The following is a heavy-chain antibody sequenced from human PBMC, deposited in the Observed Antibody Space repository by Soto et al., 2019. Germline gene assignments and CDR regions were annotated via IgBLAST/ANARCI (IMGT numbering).Heavy chain of an antibody. CDR3: TRGIQLWS. V-gene: IGHV1-69*06. CDR2: IIPLSGTP. CDR1: GGTFSNYA. J-gene: IGHJ5*02. D-gene: IGHD5-18*01. Sequence: QVQLVQSGAEVKKPGSSVKVSCKASGGTFSNYALTWVRQAPGQGLEWMGGIIPLSGTPNYAQKFQGRVTITADKSTTTVYMELSGLRSEDTAVYYCTRGIQLWSWGQGNLVTVSS.